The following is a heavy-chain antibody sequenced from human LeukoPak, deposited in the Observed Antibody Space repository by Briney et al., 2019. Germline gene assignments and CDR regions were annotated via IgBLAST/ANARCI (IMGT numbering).Heavy chain of an antibody. J-gene: IGHJ4*02. CDR1: GFTLSSHW. D-gene: IGHD3-10*01. CDR3: GRTMTYGSGSPYIPFGY. CDR2: ISIDDSRT. Sequence: GGSLRLSCAASGFTLSSHWMHWVRQAPGKGLVWVSRISIDDSRTTYADSVKGRFTISRDNAKNMLYLQMNSLRAEDTAVYYCGRTMTYGSGSPYIPFGYWGQGTLVAVSS. V-gene: IGHV3-74*01.